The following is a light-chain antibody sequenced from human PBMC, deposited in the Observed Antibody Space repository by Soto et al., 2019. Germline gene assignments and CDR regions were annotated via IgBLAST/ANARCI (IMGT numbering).Light chain of an antibody. V-gene: IGKV3-11*01. CDR3: QQRSNWPWT. CDR1: QSVSSY. Sequence: EIVLTQSPATLSLSPGERATLSCRASQSVSSYLAWYQQKPGQAPRLLIYDASNRATGIPARFSGSGSGTDLTLTISSLEPEDFAVYYCQQRSNWPWTVGQGTKVEIK. CDR2: DAS. J-gene: IGKJ1*01.